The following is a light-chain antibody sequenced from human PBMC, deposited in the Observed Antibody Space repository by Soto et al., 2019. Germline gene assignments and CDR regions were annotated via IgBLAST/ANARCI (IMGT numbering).Light chain of an antibody. V-gene: IGKV3-15*01. CDR2: AAS. CDR1: QSVSSK. CDR3: QQYSNWPPYT. Sequence: EIVMTQSPATLSVSPGERATLSCRASQSVSSKLAWYQQKPGQAPRLLIYAASTRATGIPARFSGSGSWTEFNLTITSLQSEDFAVYYCQQYSNWPPYTFGQGTKLEIK. J-gene: IGKJ2*01.